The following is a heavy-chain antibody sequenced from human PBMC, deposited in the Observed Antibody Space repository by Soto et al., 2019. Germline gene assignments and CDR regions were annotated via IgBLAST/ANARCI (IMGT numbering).Heavy chain of an antibody. CDR3: ARAGLASGNQYGSGSYDS. D-gene: IGHD3-10*01. Sequence: GRSLRLSCEASGFTFSTYNMNWVRQAPGKGFEWVSAISAGSTYMFYADSVKGRFTISRDNAENSLYLHMNSLRVEDTAVYYCARAGLASGNQYGSGSYDSWGQGTLVTVSS. J-gene: IGHJ4*02. V-gene: IGHV3-21*06. CDR2: ISAGSTYM. CDR1: GFTFSTYN.